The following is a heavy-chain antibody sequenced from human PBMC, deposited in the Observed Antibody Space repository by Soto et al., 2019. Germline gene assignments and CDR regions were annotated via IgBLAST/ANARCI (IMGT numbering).Heavy chain of an antibody. CDR1: GGSISSGGYY. Sequence: SETLSLTCTVSGGSISSGGYYWSWIRQHPGKGLEWIGYIYYSGSTYYNPSLKSRVTISVDTSKNQFSLKLSSVTAADTAVYYCASHGDPRNAELLWFGELRKRYYYYGMDVWGQGTTVTVSS. CDR3: ASHGDPRNAELLWFGELRKRYYYYGMDV. CDR2: IYYSGST. D-gene: IGHD3-10*01. J-gene: IGHJ6*02. V-gene: IGHV4-31*03.